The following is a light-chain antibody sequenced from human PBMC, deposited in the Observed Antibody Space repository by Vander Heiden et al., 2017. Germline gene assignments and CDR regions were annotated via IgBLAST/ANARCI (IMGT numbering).Light chain of an antibody. J-gene: IGLJ1*01. CDR3: CSYAGTYTFYV. V-gene: IGLV2-11*01. CDR2: DVS. CDR1: SSDVGAYIY. Sequence: QSALTQPRSVSGSPGQSVTISCTGTSSDVGAYIYVSWYQQHPGKAPQLMIYDVSKRPSGVPDRFSGSKSGNTASLTISGLQAEDEADYYCCSYAGTYTFYVFGTGTKVTVL.